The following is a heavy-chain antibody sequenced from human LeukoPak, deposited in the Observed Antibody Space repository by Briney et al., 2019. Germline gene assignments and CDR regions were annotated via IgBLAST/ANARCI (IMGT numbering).Heavy chain of an antibody. CDR3: AKALGYCSSTSCYNYYYGMDV. V-gene: IGHV5-51*01. D-gene: IGHD2-2*01. J-gene: IGHJ6*02. CDR2: IYPGDSDT. Sequence: GESLKISCKGSGYSFTSYWIAWVRQMPGKGLEWMGIIYPGDSDTRYSPSFQGQVTISADKSISTAYLQWSSLKAPDTAMYYCAKALGYCSSTSCYNYYYGMDVWGQGTTVTVSS. CDR1: GYSFTSYW.